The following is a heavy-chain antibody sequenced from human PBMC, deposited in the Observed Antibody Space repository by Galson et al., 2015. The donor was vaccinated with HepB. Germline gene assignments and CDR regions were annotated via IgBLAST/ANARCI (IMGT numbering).Heavy chain of an antibody. J-gene: IGHJ1*01. CDR2: IRERGGGT. CDR3: VAGPFGPRFQFWYSPVYLQH. D-gene: IGHD2-21*01. CDR1: GFTFTTHA. Sequence: SLRLSCAASGFTFTTHAVSWVRQAPGKGLEWVSTIRERGGGTYYADSVKGRVTISRDNSKNTVYLDMNNLRAADTAMYYCVAGPFGPRFQFWYSPVYLQHWGRGTQVIVSS. V-gene: IGHV3-23*01.